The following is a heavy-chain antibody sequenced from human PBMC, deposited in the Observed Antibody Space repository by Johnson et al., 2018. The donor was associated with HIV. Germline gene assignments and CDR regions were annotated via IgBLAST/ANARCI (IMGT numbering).Heavy chain of an antibody. J-gene: IGHJ3*02. V-gene: IGHV3-30*04. D-gene: IGHD2-8*02. CDR1: GFTFSTYA. Sequence: QVQLMESGGGLIQPGGSLRVSCAASGFTFSTYAMHWVRQAPGKGLEWVAVISYDGSNKYYADSVKGRFTISRDNPRNTLYLQMNSLRAEDTAVYYCAREDPYDYSTGPDVFDIWGQGTMVTVS. CDR2: ISYDGSNK. CDR3: AREDPYDYSTGPDVFDI.